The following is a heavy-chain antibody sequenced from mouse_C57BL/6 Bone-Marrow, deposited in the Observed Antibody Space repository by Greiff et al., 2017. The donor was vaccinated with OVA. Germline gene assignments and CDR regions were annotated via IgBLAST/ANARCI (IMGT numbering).Heavy chain of an antibody. J-gene: IGHJ1*03. CDR2: IDPNSGGT. CDR3: ARSTVVGYFDV. V-gene: IGHV1-72*01. CDR1: GYTFTSYW. D-gene: IGHD1-1*01. Sequence: QVQLQQPGAELVKPGASVKLSCKASGYTFTSYWMHWVKQRPGRGLEGIGRIDPNSGGTKYNEKFKSKATLTVDKPSSTAYMQLSSLTSEDSAVYYCARSTVVGYFDVWGTGTTVTVSS.